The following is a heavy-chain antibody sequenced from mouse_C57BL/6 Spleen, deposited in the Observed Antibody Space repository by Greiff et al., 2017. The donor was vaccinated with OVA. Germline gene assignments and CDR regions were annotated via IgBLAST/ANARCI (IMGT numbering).Heavy chain of an antibody. J-gene: IGHJ2*01. Sequence: DVQLVESEGGLVQPGSSMKLSCTASGFTFSDYYMAWVRQVPEKGLVWVANINYDGSSTYYLDSLKSRFIISRDNAKNILYLQMSSLKSEDTATYYCARDSTAYFDYWGQGTTLTVSS. CDR1: GFTFSDYY. CDR2: INYDGSST. V-gene: IGHV5-16*01. CDR3: ARDSTAYFDY. D-gene: IGHD1-2*01.